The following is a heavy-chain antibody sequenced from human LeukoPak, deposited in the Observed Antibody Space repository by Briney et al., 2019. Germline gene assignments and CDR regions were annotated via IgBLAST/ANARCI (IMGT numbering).Heavy chain of an antibody. V-gene: IGHV1-24*01. Sequence: ASVKVSCKVSGYTLAELSMHWVRQTPGKGLEWMGGFDPEDGETLYAQKFQGRVTMTEDTSTDTAYMELSSLRSEDTAVYYCATDQRGAGLGYRYGSGSYNGMDVWGQGTTVTVSS. D-gene: IGHD3-10*01. CDR2: FDPEDGET. CDR3: ATDQRGAGLGYRYGSGSYNGMDV. J-gene: IGHJ6*02. CDR1: GYTLAELS.